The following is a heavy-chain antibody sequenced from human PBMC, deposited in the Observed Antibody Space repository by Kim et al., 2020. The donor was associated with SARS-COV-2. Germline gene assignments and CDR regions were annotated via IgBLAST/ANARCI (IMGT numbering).Heavy chain of an antibody. V-gene: IGHV4-34*01. CDR2: INHSGST. Sequence: SETLSLTCAVYGGSFSGYYWSWIRQPPGKGLEWIGEINHSGSTNYNPSLKSRVTISVDTSKNQFSLKLSSVTAADTAVYYCARITRIAAAGTGVGYYGMDVWGQGTTVTVSS. CDR1: GGSFSGYY. J-gene: IGHJ6*02. D-gene: IGHD6-13*01. CDR3: ARITRIAAAGTGVGYYGMDV.